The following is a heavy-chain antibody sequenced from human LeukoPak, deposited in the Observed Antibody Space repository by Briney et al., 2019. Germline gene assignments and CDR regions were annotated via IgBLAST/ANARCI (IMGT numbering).Heavy chain of an antibody. Sequence: PSETLSLTCTVSGYSISSGYYWGWIRQPPGKGLEWIGSIYHSGSTYYNPSLKSRVTISVDTSKNQFSLKLSPVTAADTAAYYCARDNYDILTGTHSDYWGQGTLVTVSS. J-gene: IGHJ4*02. D-gene: IGHD3-9*01. V-gene: IGHV4-38-2*02. CDR1: GYSISSGYY. CDR2: IYHSGST. CDR3: ARDNYDILTGTHSDY.